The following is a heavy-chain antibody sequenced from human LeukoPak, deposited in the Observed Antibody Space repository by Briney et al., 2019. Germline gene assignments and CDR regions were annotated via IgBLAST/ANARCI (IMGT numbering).Heavy chain of an antibody. J-gene: IGHJ4*02. D-gene: IGHD3-22*01. CDR3: AKDKDDSWYYFDY. CDR1: GFTFSGSA. Sequence: GGSLRLSCAASGFTFSGSAMHWVRQASGKGLEWVGRIRSKANSYATAYAASVKGRFTISRDDSKNTAYLQMNSLKTEDTAVYYCAKDKDDSWYYFDYWGQGTLVTVSS. CDR2: IRSKANSYAT. V-gene: IGHV3-73*01.